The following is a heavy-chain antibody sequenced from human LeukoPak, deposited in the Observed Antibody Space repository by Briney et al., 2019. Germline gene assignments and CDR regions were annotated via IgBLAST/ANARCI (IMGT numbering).Heavy chain of an antibody. CDR3: ARAGDYGDYVVDY. D-gene: IGHD4-17*01. CDR1: GFTFSSYS. V-gene: IGHV3-21*01. CDR2: ISSSSSYI. J-gene: IGHJ4*02. Sequence: GGSLRLSCAASGFTFSSYSMNWARQAPGKGLEWVSSISSSSSYIYYADSVKGRFTISRDNAKNSLYLQMNSLRAEDTAVYYCARAGDYGDYVVDYWGQGTLVTVSS.